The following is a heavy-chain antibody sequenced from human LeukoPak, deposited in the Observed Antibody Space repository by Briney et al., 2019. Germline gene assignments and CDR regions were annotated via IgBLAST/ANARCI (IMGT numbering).Heavy chain of an antibody. J-gene: IGHJ4*02. CDR3: TRDAADYFDSSASFDY. CDR2: IWYAGSRS. CDR1: GFTFRSYS. V-gene: IGHV3-30*04. Sequence: PGKSLRLSCAASGFTFRSYSMHWVRQAPGQGLEWVAVIWYAGSRSDYADSVKGRFTISRDNSKNTLFLQMNSLRGEDTAVYYCTRDAADYFDSSASFDYWGQGTLVTLPS. D-gene: IGHD3-22*01.